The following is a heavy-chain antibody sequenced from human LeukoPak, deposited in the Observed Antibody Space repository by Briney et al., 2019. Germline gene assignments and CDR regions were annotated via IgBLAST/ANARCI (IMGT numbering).Heavy chain of an antibody. V-gene: IGHV3-7*03. Sequence: GGSLRLSCAASGFTFSSYWMNWVRQAPGKGLEWVANINLEGTEKYYLNSVEGRFIISRDNAKNSLYLQMNSLRAEDTAVYYCAKDLYSSSWSSPYYFDYWGQGTLVTVSS. J-gene: IGHJ4*02. CDR2: INLEGTEK. CDR3: AKDLYSSSWSSPYYFDY. CDR1: GFTFSSYW. D-gene: IGHD6-13*01.